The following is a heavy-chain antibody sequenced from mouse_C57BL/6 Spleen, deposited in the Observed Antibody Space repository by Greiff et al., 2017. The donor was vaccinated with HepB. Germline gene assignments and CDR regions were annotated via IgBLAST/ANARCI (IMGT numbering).Heavy chain of an antibody. CDR3: ARSRGGYGSSYDYAMDY. Sequence: QVQLQQSGAELVKPGASVKISCKASGYAFSSYWMNWVKQRPGKGLEWIGQIYPGDGDTNYNGKFTGKATLTADKSSSTAYMQLSSLTSEDSAVYFCARSRGGYGSSYDYAMDYWGQGTSVTVSS. J-gene: IGHJ4*01. V-gene: IGHV1-80*01. CDR2: IYPGDGDT. D-gene: IGHD1-1*01. CDR1: GYAFSSYW.